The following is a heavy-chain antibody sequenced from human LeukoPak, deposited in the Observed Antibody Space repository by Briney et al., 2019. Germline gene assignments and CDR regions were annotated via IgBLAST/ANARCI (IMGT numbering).Heavy chain of an antibody. D-gene: IGHD6-13*01. CDR3: AKALWYSSSSYWYFDL. CDR2: LSGSGGSK. CDR1: GFTFSSYA. V-gene: IGHV3-23*01. J-gene: IGHJ2*01. Sequence: GGSLRLSCAASGFTFSSYAMSWVRQAPGKGLEWVSALSGSGGSKYYADSVKGRFTISRDNSKNTLYLQMNSLRAEDTAVYYCAKALWYSSSSYWYFDLWGRGTLVTVSS.